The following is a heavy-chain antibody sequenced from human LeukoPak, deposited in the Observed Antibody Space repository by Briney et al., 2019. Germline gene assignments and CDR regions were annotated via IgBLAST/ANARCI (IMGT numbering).Heavy chain of an antibody. CDR2: LWYDGGNK. CDR3: AKDRYCSGGSCYYDAFDI. D-gene: IGHD2-15*01. Sequence: PGGSLRLSCAASGFTFSSYGMHWVRQAPGKGLEWVAVLWYDGGNKYYADSVKGRFTISRDNSKNTLYLQMNSLRAEDTAMYYCAKDRYCSGGSCYYDAFDIWGQGTMVTVSS. V-gene: IGHV3-30*02. J-gene: IGHJ3*02. CDR1: GFTFSSYG.